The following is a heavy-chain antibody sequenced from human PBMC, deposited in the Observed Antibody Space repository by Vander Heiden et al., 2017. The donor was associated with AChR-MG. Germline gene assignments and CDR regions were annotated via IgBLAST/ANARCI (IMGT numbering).Heavy chain of an antibody. J-gene: IGHJ4*02. CDR1: GFPFSSYS. D-gene: IGHD2-2*01. Sequence: EVQLVESGGGLVKPGGSLRLSCAASGFPFSSYSMNWVRQAPGKGLEWVSSISSSSSYIYYADSVKGRFTISRDNAKNSLYLQMNSLRAEDTAVYYCARDLSQLLSADYWGQGTLVTVSS. CDR2: ISSSSSYI. CDR3: ARDLSQLLSADY. V-gene: IGHV3-21*01.